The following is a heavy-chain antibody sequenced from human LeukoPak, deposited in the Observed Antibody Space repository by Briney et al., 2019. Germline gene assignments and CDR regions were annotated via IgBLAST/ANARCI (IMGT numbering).Heavy chain of an antibody. V-gene: IGHV3-30*02. J-gene: IGHJ4*02. CDR2: IRYDGSNK. CDR3: AKDTDCTSGICYTFFDY. D-gene: IGHD2-8*01. CDR1: GFTFSSYG. Sequence: GGSLRLSCAASGFTFSSYGMHWVRQAPGKGLEWVAFIRYDGSNKYYADSVKGRFTISRDNSKNTLYLQMNSLRAEDTAVYYCAKDTDCTSGICYTFFDYWGQGTLVTVSS.